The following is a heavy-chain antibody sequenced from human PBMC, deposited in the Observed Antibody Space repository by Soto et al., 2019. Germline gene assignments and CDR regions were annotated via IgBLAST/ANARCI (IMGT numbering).Heavy chain of an antibody. Sequence: SRKIPCPAPGCTYSNDAVSRVREAPGRGLEWVAYISDKGGSRKYAASVKGGFTIARAYKIKTLFLDMDRLRADDTAAYYCPSLPHSYVSLYFFDFWGQGTLVTVSS. J-gene: IGHJ4*02. CDR2: ISDKGGSR. CDR1: GCTYSNDA. V-gene: IGHV3-23*01. CDR3: PSLPHSYVSLYFFDF. D-gene: IGHD5-18*01.